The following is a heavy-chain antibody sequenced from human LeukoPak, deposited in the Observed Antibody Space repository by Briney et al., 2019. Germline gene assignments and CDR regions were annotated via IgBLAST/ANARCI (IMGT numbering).Heavy chain of an antibody. CDR3: AKMKGHPLPKYYMDV. V-gene: IGHV3-23*01. Sequence: GGSLRLSCAASGITFSDYYMSWIRRTPGKGLEWVSGISGSGDNTLYADSVKGRFTISRDNSKNTLYLEMNSLRAEDTAIYYCAKMKGHPLPKYYMDVWGQGTTVTVSS. CDR1: GITFSDYY. D-gene: IGHD1-26*01. CDR2: ISGSGDNT. J-gene: IGHJ6*01.